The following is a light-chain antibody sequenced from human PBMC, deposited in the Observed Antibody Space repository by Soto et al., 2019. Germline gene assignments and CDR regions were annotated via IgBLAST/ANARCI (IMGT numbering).Light chain of an antibody. J-gene: IGKJ1*01. V-gene: IGKV3D-20*02. CDR2: DAS. CDR3: QVRSNWPTWT. CDR1: QSVSSSY. Sequence: VFTQSPGARSFSPGERATLSCRASQSVSSSYLAWYQHKPGQAPRLLIYDASNRATGIPARFSGGGSGTDFTLTISSLEPEDSAVYYCQVRSNWPTWTFGQGTKVDIK.